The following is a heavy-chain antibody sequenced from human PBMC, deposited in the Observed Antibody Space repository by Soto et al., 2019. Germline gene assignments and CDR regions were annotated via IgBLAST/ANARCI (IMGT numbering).Heavy chain of an antibody. CDR3: ATEGIAASRDYYYYGMDV. Sequence: ASVKVSCKVSGYTLTELSMHWVRQAPGKGLEWMGGFDPEDGETIYAQKFQGRVTMTEDTSTDTAYMELSSLRSEDTAVYYCATEGIAASRDYYYYGMDVWGQGTTVTVYS. CDR2: FDPEDGET. J-gene: IGHJ6*02. D-gene: IGHD6-6*01. V-gene: IGHV1-24*01. CDR1: GYTLTELS.